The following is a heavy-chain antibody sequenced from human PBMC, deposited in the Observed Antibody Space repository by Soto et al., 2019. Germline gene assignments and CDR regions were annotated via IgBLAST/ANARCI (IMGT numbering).Heavy chain of an antibody. CDR1: GFTFSSYA. CDR3: AKDPRKDIVLMVYDIYYYYYYMDV. J-gene: IGHJ6*03. V-gene: IGHV3-23*01. CDR2: ISGSGGST. Sequence: GESLKISCAASGFTFSSYAMSWVRQAPGKGLEWVSAISGSGGSTYYADSVKGRFTISRDNSKNTLYLQMNSLRAEDTAVYYCAKDPRKDIVLMVYDIYYYYYYMDVWGKGTTVTVSS. D-gene: IGHD2-8*01.